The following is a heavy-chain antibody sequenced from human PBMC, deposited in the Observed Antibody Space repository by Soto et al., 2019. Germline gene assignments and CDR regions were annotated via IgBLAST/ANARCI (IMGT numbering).Heavy chain of an antibody. Sequence: QVQLQQWGAGLLKPSETLSLSCAVYGGYFNDNYYTWFRQPPGKGLEWIGEISRSGTTKYIPSLKCRPSISLGTSKTHVSLKVTSGTAADSAVYYCAPSLWFGTQVELWGQSALVTVSS. CDR2: ISRSGTT. D-gene: IGHD3-10*01. CDR3: APSLWFGTQVEL. V-gene: IGHV4-34*01. CDR1: GGYFNDNY. J-gene: IGHJ5*02.